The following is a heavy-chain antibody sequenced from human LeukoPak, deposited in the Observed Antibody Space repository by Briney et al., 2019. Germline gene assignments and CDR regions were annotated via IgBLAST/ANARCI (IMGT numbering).Heavy chain of an antibody. CDR1: GFTFTSYW. Sequence: GGSLRLSCAASGFTFTSYWMSWVRQAPGKGLEWVANIKQDGSEKYYVDSVKGRSTISRDNAKNSLYLQMNSLRAEDTAVYYCARDLLTSPGILWWHAFDIWGQGTMVTVSS. J-gene: IGHJ3*02. V-gene: IGHV3-7*01. CDR2: IKQDGSEK. CDR3: ARDLLTSPGILWWHAFDI. D-gene: IGHD2-21*01.